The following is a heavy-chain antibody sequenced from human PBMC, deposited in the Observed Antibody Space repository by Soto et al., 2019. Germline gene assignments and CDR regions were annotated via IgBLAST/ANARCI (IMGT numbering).Heavy chain of an antibody. CDR1: GFSVSSNY. D-gene: IGHD6-6*01. V-gene: IGHV3-53*01. J-gene: IGHJ6*02. CDR3: VRDFGSSSEGGMDV. Sequence: EVQLVESGGGLIQPGGSLRLSCAASGFSVSSNYMSWVRQAPGKGLEWVSVIYSGGITFYADSVKGRYTISRDNSKNTLYRQMNSLRAEDTAVYYCVRDFGSSSEGGMDVWGQGTTVTVSS. CDR2: IYSGGIT.